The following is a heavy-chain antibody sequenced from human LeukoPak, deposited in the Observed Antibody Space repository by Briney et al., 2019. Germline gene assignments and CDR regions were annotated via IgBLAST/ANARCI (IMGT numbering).Heavy chain of an antibody. Sequence: SVKVSCKASGGTFSSYAISWVRHAPGEGREWMGRIIPILGIANYAQKFQGRVTITADKSTSTAYMGLSRLRSEDTAVYYCALGLDGSGSYYYFDYWGQGTLVTVSS. D-gene: IGHD3-10*01. CDR1: GGTFSSYA. CDR2: IIPILGIA. V-gene: IGHV1-69*04. CDR3: ALGLDGSGSYYYFDY. J-gene: IGHJ4*02.